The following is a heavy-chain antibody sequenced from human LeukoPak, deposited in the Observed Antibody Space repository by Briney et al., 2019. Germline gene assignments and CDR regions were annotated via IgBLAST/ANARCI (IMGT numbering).Heavy chain of an antibody. D-gene: IGHD3-16*01. CDR3: ARGAWGQVAFDY. CDR2: VNVHNGDT. J-gene: IGHJ4*02. Sequence: ASVKVSCKASGFPFNTFGFTWARQAPGQGLEWMGCVNVHNGDTHYAQRLQGRVTMTTDTATNTVYMELRSLRSDDTAVYYCARGAWGQVAFDYWGQGTLVTVSS. CDR1: GFPFNTFG. V-gene: IGHV1-18*01.